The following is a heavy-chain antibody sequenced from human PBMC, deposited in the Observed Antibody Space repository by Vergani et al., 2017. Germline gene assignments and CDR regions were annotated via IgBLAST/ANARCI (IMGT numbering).Heavy chain of an antibody. CDR3: VRDGKLMDS. CDR2: VSHSVNNK. V-gene: IGHV3-30*14. J-gene: IGHJ4*02. CDR1: GFSFGDYA. Sequence: VQLVESGGGLVPPGRSLRLSCAASGFSFGDYAMTWVRQAPGKGLEWVAVVSHSVNNKYYAPSMKGRFTVSRDNSKNTVYLQMNNLRPEDTAFYYCVRDGKLMDSWGQGTLVTVS.